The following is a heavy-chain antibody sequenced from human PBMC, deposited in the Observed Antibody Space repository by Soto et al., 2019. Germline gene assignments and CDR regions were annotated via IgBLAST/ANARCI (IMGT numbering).Heavy chain of an antibody. CDR2: ISYDGSNK. Sequence: QVQLVESGGGVVQPGRSLRLSCAASGFTFSSYAMHWVRQAPGKGLEWVAVISYDGSNKYYADSVKGRFTISRDNSKNTLYLQMNSLRAEDTAVYYCASSYVSSWYLFYYYGMDVWCQGTTVTVSS. J-gene: IGHJ6*02. CDR1: GFTFSSYA. D-gene: IGHD6-13*01. V-gene: IGHV3-30-3*01. CDR3: ASSYVSSWYLFYYYGMDV.